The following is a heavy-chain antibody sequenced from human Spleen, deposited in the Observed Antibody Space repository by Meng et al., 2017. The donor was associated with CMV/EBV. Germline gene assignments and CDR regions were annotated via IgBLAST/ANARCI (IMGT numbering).Heavy chain of an antibody. CDR2: IYYSVST. CDR1: CGSISSYY. Sequence: SETLSLTCTVSCGSISSYYWSWIRQPPGKGLEWIGYIYYSVSTNYNPSPKSRDTISVDTSKNQVSLKLSSVNAADTAVYYCARDRRLWGSYYLDHWGHGTLVTVSS. CDR3: ARDRRLWGSYYLDH. V-gene: IGHV4-59*01. J-gene: IGHJ4*01. D-gene: IGHD1-26*01.